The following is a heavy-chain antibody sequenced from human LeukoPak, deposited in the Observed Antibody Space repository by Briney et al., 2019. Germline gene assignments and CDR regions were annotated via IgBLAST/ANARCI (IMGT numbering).Heavy chain of an antibody. V-gene: IGHV3-7*01. CDR1: GFPFSSYW. Sequence: GGSLRLSCAASGFPFSSYWMAWVRQAPGKGLEWVASIKQDGGETFYVDSVKGRFTISRDNAKNSLYLQMNSLRAEDTAVYYCTRDTMVRGVPPFSFDYWGQGTLVTVSS. J-gene: IGHJ4*02. CDR3: TRDTMVRGVPPFSFDY. CDR2: IKQDGGET. D-gene: IGHD3-10*01.